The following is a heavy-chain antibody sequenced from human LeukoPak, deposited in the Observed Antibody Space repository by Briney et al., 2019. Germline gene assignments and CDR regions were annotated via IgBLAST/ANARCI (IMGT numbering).Heavy chain of an antibody. V-gene: IGHV4-34*01. Sequence: PSETLSLTCAVYGGSFSGYYWSWIRQPPGQGLEWIGEINHSGSTNYNPSLNSRVTISVDTSKYQFALKLSSVTAADTAVYYCARYREVGATVDYWGQGTLVTV. CDR2: INHSGST. J-gene: IGHJ4*02. D-gene: IGHD1-26*01. CDR3: ARYREVGATVDY. CDR1: GGSFSGYY.